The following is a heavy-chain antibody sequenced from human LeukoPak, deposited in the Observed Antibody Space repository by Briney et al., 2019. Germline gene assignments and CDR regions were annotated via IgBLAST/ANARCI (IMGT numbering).Heavy chain of an antibody. CDR3: ARDPLSTNDFDI. Sequence: PSETLSLTCTVSGGSISSNFWNWVRQPPGKGLEWIGFIYDNGSTKYSPSLKSRVTMSVDTSKQQFSLKLSFVTAADTAVYFCARDPLSTNDFDIWGQGTMVTVSS. V-gene: IGHV4-59*01. J-gene: IGHJ3*02. CDR2: IYDNGST. D-gene: IGHD1-1*01. CDR1: GGSISSNF.